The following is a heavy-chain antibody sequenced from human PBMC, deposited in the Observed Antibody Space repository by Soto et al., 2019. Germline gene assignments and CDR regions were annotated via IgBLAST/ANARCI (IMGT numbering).Heavy chain of an antibody. Sequence: EVQLLESGGDLVQPGGSLRLSCAASGFTFSSYAMTWVRQAPGKGLEWVSGISGSGGGTYYADSVKGRFTISRDNSKNTLYLQMNSLRAEETAVYYCAKDGHRSGWYYFDYWGQGTLVTVSS. J-gene: IGHJ4*02. CDR2: ISGSGGGT. V-gene: IGHV3-23*01. CDR1: GFTFSSYA. CDR3: AKDGHRSGWYYFDY. D-gene: IGHD6-19*01.